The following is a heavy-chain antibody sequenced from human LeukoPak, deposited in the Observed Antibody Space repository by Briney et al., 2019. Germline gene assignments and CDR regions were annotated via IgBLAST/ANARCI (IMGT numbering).Heavy chain of an antibody. V-gene: IGHV3-33*01. CDR3: ARDRGYFTSGTSYFDY. J-gene: IGHJ4*02. D-gene: IGHD3-10*01. CDR2: VWYDGSKK. CDR1: GFTFSNYG. Sequence: GGSLRLSCAPSGFTFSNYGFHWVRQAPGKGLEWVGVVWYDGSKKYYADSVKGRFTISRDNSKNTLYLQMNSPTAEDTAVYFCARDRGYFTSGTSYFDYWGQGTLVTVSS.